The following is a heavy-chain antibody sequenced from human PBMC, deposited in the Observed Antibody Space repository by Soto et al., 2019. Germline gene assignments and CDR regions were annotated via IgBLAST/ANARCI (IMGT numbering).Heavy chain of an antibody. Sequence: KPSETLSLTCTVSGASVTGFYWSWIRQPPGKGLEWIGYVFHSGSSNYNPSLKSRVTISVDTSKSQISLRLTSVTAADTAVYYCARAPGLGVAHFDYWGQGTVVTVSS. D-gene: IGHD6-19*01. CDR3: ARAPGLGVAHFDY. J-gene: IGHJ4*02. CDR1: GASVTGFY. V-gene: IGHV4-59*02. CDR2: VFHSGSS.